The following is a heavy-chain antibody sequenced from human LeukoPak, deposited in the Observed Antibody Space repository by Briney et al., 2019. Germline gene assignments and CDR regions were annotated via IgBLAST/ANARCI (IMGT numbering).Heavy chain of an antibody. J-gene: IGHJ4*02. CDR3: ARDQKRDYDSSGYYYESGSNY. D-gene: IGHD3-22*01. Sequence: ASVKVSCKASGYTFTSYGICWGRQAPGQGVEWMGWISAYNGNTNYAQKLQGRVNMTTDTSTSTAYMELRRLRSDDTAVYYCARDQKRDYDSSGYYYESGSNYWGQGTLVTVSS. CDR1: GYTFTSYG. V-gene: IGHV1-18*01. CDR2: ISAYNGNT.